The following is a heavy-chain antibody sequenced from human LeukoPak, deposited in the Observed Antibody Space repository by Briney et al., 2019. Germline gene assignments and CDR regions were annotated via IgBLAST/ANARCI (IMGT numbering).Heavy chain of an antibody. CDR2: ISAYNGNT. Sequence: ASVKVSCKASGYTFTSYGISWVRQAPGQGLEWMGWISAYNGNTNYAQKLQGRVTMTTDTSTSTACMELRSLRSDDTAVYYCASQWLDPYYYYGMDVWGQGTTVTVSS. V-gene: IGHV1-18*01. D-gene: IGHD6-19*01. J-gene: IGHJ6*02. CDR1: GYTFTSYG. CDR3: ASQWLDPYYYYGMDV.